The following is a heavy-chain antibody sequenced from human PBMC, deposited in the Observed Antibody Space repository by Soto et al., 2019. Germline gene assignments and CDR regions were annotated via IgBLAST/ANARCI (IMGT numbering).Heavy chain of an antibody. D-gene: IGHD4-17*01. CDR3: ASLMVTTRKSYYYYGMDV. Sequence: SETLSLTCAVYGGSFSGYYWSWIRQPPGKGLEWIGEINHSGSTNYNPSLKSRVTISVDTSKNQFSLKLSSVTAADTAVYYCASLMVTTRKSYYYYGMDVWGQGTTVTVSS. V-gene: IGHV4-34*01. J-gene: IGHJ6*02. CDR2: INHSGST. CDR1: GGSFSGYY.